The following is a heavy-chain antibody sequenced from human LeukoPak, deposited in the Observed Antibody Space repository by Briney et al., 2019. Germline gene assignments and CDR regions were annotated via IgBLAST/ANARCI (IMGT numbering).Heavy chain of an antibody. V-gene: IGHV4-34*01. D-gene: IGHD6-13*01. J-gene: IGHJ4*02. Sequence: SETLSLTCAVYGGSFSGYYWSWIRQPPGKGLEWIGEINHSGSTNYNPSLKSRVTISVDTSKNQFSLKLSSVTAADTAVYYCARGEVRAGVNYWGQGTLVNVSS. CDR1: GGSFSGYY. CDR2: INHSGST. CDR3: ARGEVRAGVNY.